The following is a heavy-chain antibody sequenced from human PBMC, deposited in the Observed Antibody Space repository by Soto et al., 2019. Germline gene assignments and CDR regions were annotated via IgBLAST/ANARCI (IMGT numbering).Heavy chain of an antibody. J-gene: IGHJ5*02. CDR2: INNSAST. CDR1: GGSFNSYY. Sequence: VQLPQWGAGLLKPSETLSLTCAFYGGSFNSYYWSWIRQPPGKGLEWIGEINNSASTNYNPSLKCRVTMSVATCKNQCSLKLGSVSAAYTAVYYCARGHKQQLVRSGGWFDPWGQGTLVTVSS. D-gene: IGHD6-13*01. V-gene: IGHV4-34*01. CDR3: ARGHKQQLVRSGGWFDP.